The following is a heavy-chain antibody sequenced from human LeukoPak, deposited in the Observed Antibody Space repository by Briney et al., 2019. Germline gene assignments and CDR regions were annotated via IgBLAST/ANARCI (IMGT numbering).Heavy chain of an antibody. CDR2: IYYSGST. CDR1: GGSISSSSYY. V-gene: IGHV4-39*01. D-gene: IGHD6-13*01. Sequence: SETLSLTCTVSGGSISSSSYYWGWIRQPPGKGLEWIGSIYYSGSTYYNPSLKSRVTISVDTSKNQFSLKLSSVTAADTAVYYCARHHGKYSSSWYYFDYWGQGTLVTVSS. CDR3: ARHHGKYSSSWYYFDY. J-gene: IGHJ4*02.